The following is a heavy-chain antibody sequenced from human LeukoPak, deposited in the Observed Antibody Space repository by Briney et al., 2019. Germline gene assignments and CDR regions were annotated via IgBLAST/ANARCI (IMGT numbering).Heavy chain of an antibody. J-gene: IGHJ4*02. CDR1: GDSISSRGYY. Sequence: SETLSLTCSVSGDSISSRGYYWGWIRQPPGKGLEWIGSIYNSGSTYYNPSLKSRVTISVDTSNNQFSLKPSPVTAADTAVYYCARRLGYSYGYLDYWGQGILVTVSS. D-gene: IGHD5-18*01. CDR3: ARRLGYSYGYLDY. CDR2: IYNSGST. V-gene: IGHV4-39*01.